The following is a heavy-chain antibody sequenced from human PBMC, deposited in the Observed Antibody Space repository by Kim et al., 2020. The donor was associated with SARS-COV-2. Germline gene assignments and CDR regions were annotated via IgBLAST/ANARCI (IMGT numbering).Heavy chain of an antibody. D-gene: IGHD6-6*01. CDR3: ARFEAALVY. CDR2: GST. V-gene: IGHV4-59*01. J-gene: IGHJ4*02. Sequence: GSTNYNPSLKSRVTISEDTSKNQFSRKLSSVTAADTAVYYCARFEAALVYWGQGTLVTVSS.